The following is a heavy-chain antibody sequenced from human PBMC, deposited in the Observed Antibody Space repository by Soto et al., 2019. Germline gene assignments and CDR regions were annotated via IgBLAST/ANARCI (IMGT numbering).Heavy chain of an antibody. CDR2: IIPISGTT. V-gene: IGHV1-69*01. J-gene: IGHJ6*02. D-gene: IGHD2-15*01. CDR3: ARGYCSGGNCYSGMDV. CDR1: GGTFSTHA. Sequence: SVKVSCKASGGTFSTHAIIWVRQAPGHGLEWMGGIIPISGTTYYTQKFQGRVTITADEPTSTAFMELSSLKSEDTAVFYCARGYCSGGNCYSGMDVWGQGTTVTVSS.